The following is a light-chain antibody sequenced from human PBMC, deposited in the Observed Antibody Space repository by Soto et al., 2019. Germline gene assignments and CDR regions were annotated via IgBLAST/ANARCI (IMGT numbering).Light chain of an antibody. Sequence: IVMTQSPATLSVSPGESATLSCRASQSVSSNLGWYQQKPGQAPRLLIYGTSTRITGIPARFSGSGSGTELTLTTSSLQPEDFAVYYCQQHNSWPWTFGLGTKVEIK. CDR3: QQHNSWPWT. J-gene: IGKJ1*01. CDR2: GTS. V-gene: IGKV3-15*01. CDR1: QSVSSN.